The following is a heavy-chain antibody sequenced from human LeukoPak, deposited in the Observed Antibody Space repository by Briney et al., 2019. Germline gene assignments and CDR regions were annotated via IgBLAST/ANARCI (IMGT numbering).Heavy chain of an antibody. CDR1: GGSISSYY. Sequence: PSETLSLTCTVSGGSISSYYWSWIRQPPGKGLEWIGYIYYGGSTNYNPSLKSRVTISVDTSKNQFSLKLTSVTAADTAVYYCARSGGRWNWFDPWGQGTLVTVSS. CDR2: IYYGGST. V-gene: IGHV4-59*01. D-gene: IGHD2-15*01. CDR3: ARSGGRWNWFDP. J-gene: IGHJ5*02.